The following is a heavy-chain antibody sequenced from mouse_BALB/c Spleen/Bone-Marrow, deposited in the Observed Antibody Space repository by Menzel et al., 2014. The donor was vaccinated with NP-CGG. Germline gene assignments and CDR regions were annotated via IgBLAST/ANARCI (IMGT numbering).Heavy chain of an antibody. CDR3: ARPLYDGYYVAY. CDR1: GFTFSDYY. Sequence: DVKLVESGGGLVQPGGSLKLSCATSGFTFSDYYMYWVRQTPEKRLEWVAYISNGGGSTYYPDTVKGRFTISRDNAKNTLYLQMSRLKSEDTAMYYCARPLYDGYYVAYWGQGTLVTVSA. D-gene: IGHD2-3*01. J-gene: IGHJ3*01. V-gene: IGHV5-12*02. CDR2: ISNGGGST.